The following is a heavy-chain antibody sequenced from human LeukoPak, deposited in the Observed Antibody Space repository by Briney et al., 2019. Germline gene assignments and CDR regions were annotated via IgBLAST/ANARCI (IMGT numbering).Heavy chain of an antibody. CDR2: INPNRGGT. CDR3: ARDDAAAAGSYFDY. CDR1: GYTFTGYY. Sequence: ASVEVSCKASGYTFTGYYIHWVRQAPGQGLEWMGWINPNRGGTNYAQKFQGRVTMTRDTSVSTAYMDLSSLRSDDTAVYYCARDDAAAAGSYFDYWGQGTLVTVSS. J-gene: IGHJ4*02. V-gene: IGHV1-2*02. D-gene: IGHD6-13*01.